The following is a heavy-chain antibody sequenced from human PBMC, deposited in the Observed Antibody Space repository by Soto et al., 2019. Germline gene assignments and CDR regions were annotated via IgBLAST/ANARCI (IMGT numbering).Heavy chain of an antibody. CDR1: GGSISSYY. CDR2: IYYSGST. CDR3: ARVQDSSGYYRTSVFDY. V-gene: IGHV4-30-4*08. D-gene: IGHD3-22*01. Sequence: PSETLSLTCTVSGGSISSYYWSWIRQPPGKGLEWIGYIYYSGSTYYNPSLKSRVTISVDTSKNQFSLKLSSVTAADTAVYYCARVQDSSGYYRTSVFDYWGQGTLVTVSS. J-gene: IGHJ4*02.